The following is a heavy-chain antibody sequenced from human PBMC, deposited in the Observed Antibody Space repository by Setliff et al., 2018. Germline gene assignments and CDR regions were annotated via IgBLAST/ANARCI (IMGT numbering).Heavy chain of an antibody. D-gene: IGHD3-22*01. V-gene: IGHV1-18*01. Sequence: ASVKVSCKTSGYTFTNYGITWVRQAPGQGLEWMGWINNYSFKTNYAQKFQGRVTMTIDTSTDTVYMELRSLKSDDTDLYYCARINFYVSSGYYYAPDYWGQGTLVTVSS. CDR1: GYTFTNYG. J-gene: IGHJ4*02. CDR3: ARINFYVSSGYYYAPDY. CDR2: INNYSFKT.